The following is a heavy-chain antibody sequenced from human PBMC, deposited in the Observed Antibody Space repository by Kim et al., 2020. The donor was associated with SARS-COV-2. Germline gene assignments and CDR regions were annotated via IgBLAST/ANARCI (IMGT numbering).Heavy chain of an antibody. Sequence: GGSLRLSCAAAGFAFKSYWMDWVRQAPGKGLVWVSRINSDESRIAYAASVEGRFTISRDNAKNTLYLQMNSLRAEDTAVYYCARAIIRDSSAYYSLWGQGTLVTVSS. CDR1: GFAFKSYW. J-gene: IGHJ4*02. V-gene: IGHV3-74*01. CDR3: ARAIIRDSSAYYSL. CDR2: INSDESRI. D-gene: IGHD3-22*01.